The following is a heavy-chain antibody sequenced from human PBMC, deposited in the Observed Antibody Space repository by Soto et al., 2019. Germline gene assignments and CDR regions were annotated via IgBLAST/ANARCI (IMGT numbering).Heavy chain of an antibody. CDR3: TRDGETWALYFDY. V-gene: IGHV3-30*04. J-gene: IGHJ4*02. CDR2: ISYDGSNK. D-gene: IGHD3-16*01. CDR1: GFIFSSYA. Sequence: GGSLRLSCAASGFIFSSYAVHWVRQAPGKGLEWVALISYDGSNKYYADSVKGRFTISRDKSKNTVYLQLNSLRPEDTAMYYCTRDGETWALYFDYWGQGTLVTVSS.